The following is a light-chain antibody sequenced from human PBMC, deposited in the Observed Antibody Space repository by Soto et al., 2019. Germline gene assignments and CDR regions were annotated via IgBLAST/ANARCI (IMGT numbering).Light chain of an antibody. Sequence: ETLITQSQTALPVSPGERATLSCRASQSVSTNLAWYQQKPGQAPRLLIYGASTRATGIPARFSGSGSGTDFTLTISSLQSEDFAVYYGQQYNNWPPLTSGGRTKVDI. CDR3: QQYNNWPPLT. V-gene: IGKV3-15*01. J-gene: IGKJ4*01. CDR2: GAS. CDR1: QSVSTN.